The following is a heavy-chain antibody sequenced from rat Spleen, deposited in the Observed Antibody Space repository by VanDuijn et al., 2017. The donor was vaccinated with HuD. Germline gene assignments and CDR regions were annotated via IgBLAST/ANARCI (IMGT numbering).Heavy chain of an antibody. V-gene: IGHV5-29*01. CDR2: ISYDDRST. Sequence: EVQLVESDGGLVQPGRSLKLSCAASGFTFSDYYMAWVRQAPTKGLEWVATISYDDRSTYYRDSVKGRFTVSRDNAKNTQYLEMDSLRSEDTATYYCARGYVMDAWGQGVMVTVSS. CDR1: GFTFSDYY. J-gene: IGHJ4*01. CDR3: ARGYVMDA.